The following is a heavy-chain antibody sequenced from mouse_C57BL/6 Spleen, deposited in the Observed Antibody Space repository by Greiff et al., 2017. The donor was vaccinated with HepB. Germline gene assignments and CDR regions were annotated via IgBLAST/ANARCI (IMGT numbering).Heavy chain of an antibody. J-gene: IGHJ2*01. CDR2: IYPGSGST. V-gene: IGHV1-55*01. Sequence: VQLQQPGAELVKPGASVKMSCKASGYTFTSYWITWVKQRPGQGLEWIGDIYPGSGSTNYNEKFKSKATLTVDTSSSTAYMQLSSLTSEDSAVYYCARGWDEGRYFDYWGQGTTLTVSS. CDR1: GYTFTSYW. D-gene: IGHD4-1*01. CDR3: ARGWDEGRYFDY.